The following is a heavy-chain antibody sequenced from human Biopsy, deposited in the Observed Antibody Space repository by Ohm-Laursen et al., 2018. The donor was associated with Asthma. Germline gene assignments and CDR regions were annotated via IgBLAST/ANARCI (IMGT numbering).Heavy chain of an antibody. V-gene: IGHV4-39*07. D-gene: IGHD6-19*01. J-gene: IGHJ3*01. CDR2: MYHSGSP. CDR3: ARDAGSAWSSGLDAFDF. CDR1: GGSITSSSYY. Sequence: SETLSLTCTVSGGSITSSSYYWGWIRQPPGKGMEWIGSMYHSGSPYYHPSLKSRVTISVDTSKNQLSLKMSSVTAADTAVYFCARDAGSAWSSGLDAFDFWGHGTMVTVSS.